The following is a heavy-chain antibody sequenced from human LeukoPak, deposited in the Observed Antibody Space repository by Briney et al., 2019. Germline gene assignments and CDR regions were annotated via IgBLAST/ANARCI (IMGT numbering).Heavy chain of an antibody. CDR2: ISSSGSTI. V-gene: IGHV3-48*03. Sequence: GGSLRLSCAASGFTFSSNEMNWVRQAPGKGLECVSYISSSGSTIYYADSVKGRFTISRDNAKNSLYLQMNSLRAEDTAVYYCARRLGSRYYFDYWGQGTLVTVSS. CDR3: ARRLGSRYYFDY. D-gene: IGHD7-27*01. CDR1: GFTFSSNE. J-gene: IGHJ4*02.